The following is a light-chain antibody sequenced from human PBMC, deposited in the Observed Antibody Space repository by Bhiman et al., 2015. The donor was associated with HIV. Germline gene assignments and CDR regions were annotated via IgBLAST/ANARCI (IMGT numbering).Light chain of an antibody. CDR3: SSYTSSSTYV. J-gene: IGLJ1*01. V-gene: IGLV2-14*03. Sequence: QSALTQPASMSGSPGPSITISCTGTSSDVGGYNFVSWYQQHPGRAPKLIIFDVNTRPTGVSSRFSGSKSGNTASLTISGLQAEDEADYYCSSYTSSSTYVFGTGTKVTV. CDR2: DVN. CDR1: SSDVGGYNF.